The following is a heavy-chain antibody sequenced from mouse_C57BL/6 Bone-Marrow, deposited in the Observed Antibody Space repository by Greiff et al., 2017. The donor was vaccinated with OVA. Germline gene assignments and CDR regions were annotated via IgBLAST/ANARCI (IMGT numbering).Heavy chain of an antibody. CDR3: VRPFHGYDWFAY. D-gene: IGHD2-2*01. Sequence: EVKLVESGGGLVQPKGSLKLSCAASGFSFNTYAMNWVRQAPGKGLEWVARIRSKSNNYATYYADSVKDRFPISRDDSESMLYLQMNNLKTEDTAMYYCVRPFHGYDWFAYWGQGTLVTVSA. J-gene: IGHJ3*01. CDR1: GFSFNTYA. CDR2: IRSKSNNYAT. V-gene: IGHV10-1*01.